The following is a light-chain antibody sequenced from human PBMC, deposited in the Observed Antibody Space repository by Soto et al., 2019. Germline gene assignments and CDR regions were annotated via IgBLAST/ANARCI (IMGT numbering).Light chain of an antibody. Sequence: IEMTQSPSTLSASVEDSLTINCQTSQNINTNLAWYNQKPGKAPNLLIYMASSLQSGVPSRFSGSGPGTEFTLTISSLQPDDFASYYCQQYQDYPTTVGQGPRL. J-gene: IGKJ5*01. CDR1: QNINTN. CDR2: MAS. V-gene: IGKV1-5*03. CDR3: QQYQDYPTT.